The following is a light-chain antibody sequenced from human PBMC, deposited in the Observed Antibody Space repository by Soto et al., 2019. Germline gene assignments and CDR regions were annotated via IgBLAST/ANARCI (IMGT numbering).Light chain of an antibody. CDR2: SAS. V-gene: IGKV3-20*01. CDR3: HQYGSSPLT. CDR1: ETVDTSS. Sequence: EIVLTQSPGTLSLSPGETATLSCRASETVDTSSLGWYQQKPGRAPSLLSYSASRRATGIPDRFDASGSATDFTLTISRLEPEDFAVYYCHQYGSSPLTFGGGTKVEI. J-gene: IGKJ4*01.